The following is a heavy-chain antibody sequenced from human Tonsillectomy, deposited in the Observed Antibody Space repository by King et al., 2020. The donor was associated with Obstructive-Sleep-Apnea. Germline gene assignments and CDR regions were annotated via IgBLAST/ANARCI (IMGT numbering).Heavy chain of an antibody. V-gene: IGHV3-7*01. CDR2: IKQDGSEK. J-gene: IGHJ4*02. Sequence: VQLVESGGGLVQPGGSLRLSCAASGFTFSSYWMSWVRQAPGKGLEGVANIKQDGSEKYYVDSVKGRFTISRDNAKNSLYLQMNSLRAEDTAVYYCARADSRRDGYNYDYWGQGTLVTVSS. CDR3: ARADSRRDGYNYDY. CDR1: GFTFSSYW. D-gene: IGHD5-24*01.